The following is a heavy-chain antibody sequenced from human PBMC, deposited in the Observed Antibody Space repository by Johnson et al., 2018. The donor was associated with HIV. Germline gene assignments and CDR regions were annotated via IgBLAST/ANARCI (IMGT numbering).Heavy chain of an antibody. Sequence: QVQLVESGGGLVQPGGSLRLSCTASGFTFSSYGMHWVRQAPGKGLEWVAVISYDGSNKYYADSVKGRFTISRDNSKNTLYLQMNNLRVEDTALYYCARKADGFDIWGQGTMVTVSS. CDR2: ISYDGSNK. CDR1: GFTFSSYG. J-gene: IGHJ3*02. CDR3: ARKADGFDI. V-gene: IGHV3-30*19.